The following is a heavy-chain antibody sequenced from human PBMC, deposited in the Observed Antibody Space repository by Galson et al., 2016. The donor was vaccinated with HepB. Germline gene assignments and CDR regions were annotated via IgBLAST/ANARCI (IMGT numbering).Heavy chain of an antibody. CDR2: IKSEAYGGKT. D-gene: IGHD3-10*01. V-gene: IGHV3-49*03. Sequence: SLRLSCATSGFIFGDYAMSWFRQAPGKGLEWVGFIKSEAYGGKTEYAASVKGRFTISRDESKSIAYLQMNSLKIEDTAVYYCSRGYGSATPCWCQGTLVTVSS. CDR3: SRGYGSATPC. CDR1: GFIFGDYA. J-gene: IGHJ4*02.